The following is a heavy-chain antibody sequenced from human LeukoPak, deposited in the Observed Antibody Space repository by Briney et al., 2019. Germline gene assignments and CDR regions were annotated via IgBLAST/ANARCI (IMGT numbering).Heavy chain of an antibody. J-gene: IGHJ6*03. V-gene: IGHV1-18*01. CDR3: ARVKWFGEFYYYYMDV. CDR1: GYTFTSYG. CDR2: ISAYNGNT. Sequence: ASVKVSCKASGYTFTSYGISWVRQAPGQGLEWMGWISAYNGNTNYAQKLQGRVTMTTDTSTSTAYMELRSLRSDDTAVYYCARVKWFGEFYYYYMDVWGKGTTVTISS. D-gene: IGHD3-10*01.